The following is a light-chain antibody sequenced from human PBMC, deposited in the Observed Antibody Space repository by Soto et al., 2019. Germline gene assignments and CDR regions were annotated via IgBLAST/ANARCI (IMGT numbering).Light chain of an antibody. Sequence: EILSTQSPATQTLSPLQTATLSYRASQSVRNYLAWYQQKPGQAPRLLIYDASSRATGIPARFSGSGSGTDFTLTISRLEPEDFAVYYCQQHETLITFGQGTRLEIK. CDR3: QQHETLIT. J-gene: IGKJ5*01. CDR1: QSVRNY. V-gene: IGKV3-11*01. CDR2: DAS.